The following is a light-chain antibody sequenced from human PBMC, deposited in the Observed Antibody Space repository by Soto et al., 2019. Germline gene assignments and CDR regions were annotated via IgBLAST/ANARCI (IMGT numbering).Light chain of an antibody. CDR3: TAWDDSLNAWL. Sequence: QSVLTQPPSASGTPGQTVTISCSGSSSNIEENSVTWYQRLPGTPPKLLIFNDYERPSGVPDRFSGSKSGTSASLAIGGLQSEDDAEYYCTAWDDSLNAWLFGGGTKVTVL. J-gene: IGLJ3*02. CDR1: SSNIEENS. CDR2: NDY. V-gene: IGLV1-44*01.